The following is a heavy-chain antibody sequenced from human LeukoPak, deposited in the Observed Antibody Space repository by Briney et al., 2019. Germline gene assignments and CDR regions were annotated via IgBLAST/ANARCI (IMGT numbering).Heavy chain of an antibody. CDR1: GYMFTHYY. V-gene: IGHV1-2*02. CDR2: INPNSGGT. CDR3: ARALWKYCSSTSCPPGYYYMDV. Sequence: ASVKVSCKASGYMFTHYYMHWVRQAPGQGLEWMGWINPNSGGTNYAQKFQGRVTMTRDTSISTAYMELSRLRSDDTAVYYCARALWKYCSSTSCPPGYYYMDVWGKGTTVTVSS. D-gene: IGHD2-2*01. J-gene: IGHJ6*03.